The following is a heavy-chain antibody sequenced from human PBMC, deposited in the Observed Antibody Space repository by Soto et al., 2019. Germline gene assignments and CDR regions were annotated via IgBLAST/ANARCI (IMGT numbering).Heavy chain of an antibody. CDR3: ARRIAAADYYYGMDV. CDR1: GYSFTSYW. Sequence: GESLKISCKGSGYSFTSYWIGWVRQMPGKGLEWMGIIYPGDSDTRYSPSFQGQVTISADKSIRTAYLQWSSLKASDTAMYYCARRIAAADYYYGMDVWGQGTTVTVSS. J-gene: IGHJ6*02. V-gene: IGHV5-51*01. D-gene: IGHD6-13*01. CDR2: IYPGDSDT.